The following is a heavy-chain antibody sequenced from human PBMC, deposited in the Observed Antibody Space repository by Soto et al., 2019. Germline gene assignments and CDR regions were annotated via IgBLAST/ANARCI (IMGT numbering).Heavy chain of an antibody. CDR2: IYHSGST. CDR3: ASRSPGRNWLDP. CDR1: NGSIISSNW. V-gene: IGHV4-4*02. J-gene: IGHJ5*02. D-gene: IGHD6-13*01. Sequence: SETLSLTCAVSNGSIISSNWWSWVRQPPGKGLEWIGEIYHSGSTNYKPSLKSRVIISVDKSKNQFSLRLISVTAADTAFYYCASRSPGRNWLDPWGQGTLVTVSS.